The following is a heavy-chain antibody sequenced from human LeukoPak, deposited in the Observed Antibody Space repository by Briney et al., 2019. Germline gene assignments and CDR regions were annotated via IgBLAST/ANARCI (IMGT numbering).Heavy chain of an antibody. Sequence: GGSLRLSCAASGFTFSSYAMNWVRQAPGKGLEWASAISDSGGSTYYADSVKGRFTISRDNSKNTLYLQMNSLRAEDTAVYYCAKGGGNNGMDVWGQGTTVTVSS. CDR2: ISDSGGST. CDR3: AKGGGNNGMDV. V-gene: IGHV3-23*01. CDR1: GFTFSSYA. J-gene: IGHJ6*02. D-gene: IGHD1/OR15-1a*01.